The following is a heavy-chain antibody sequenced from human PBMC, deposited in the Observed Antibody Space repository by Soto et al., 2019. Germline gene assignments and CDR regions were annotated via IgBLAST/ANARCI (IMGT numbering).Heavy chain of an antibody. CDR1: GFTFGGYA. J-gene: IGHJ4*02. V-gene: IGHV3-49*03. CDR3: NSGVSAPNYYGAGWGRY. D-gene: IGHD3-10*01. Sequence: GGTLRLSCTASGFTFGGYAMSWFRQAPGKGLEWVGFIRSKAYGGTTEYAASVKGRFTISRDDSKSIAYLQMNSLKTEDTAVYYCNSGVSAPNYYGAGWGRYCRKGPLGTVSS. CDR2: IRSKAYGGTT.